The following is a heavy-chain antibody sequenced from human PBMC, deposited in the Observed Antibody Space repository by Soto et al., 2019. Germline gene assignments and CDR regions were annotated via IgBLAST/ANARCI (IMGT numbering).Heavy chain of an antibody. V-gene: IGHV1-2*02. J-gene: IGHJ6*02. D-gene: IGHD3-22*01. CDR3: ARDLIVDGPDNYAMDV. CDR2: INPNSSGT. Sequence: ASVKVSCKASGYSLRGNYIHWVRQTPGQGLEWMRWINPNSSGTVYAQKFQGRVTMTRDTSLTTVYMQLNRLTSDDSAVYYCARDLIVDGPDNYAMDVWGQGTTVTVSS. CDR1: GYSLRGNY.